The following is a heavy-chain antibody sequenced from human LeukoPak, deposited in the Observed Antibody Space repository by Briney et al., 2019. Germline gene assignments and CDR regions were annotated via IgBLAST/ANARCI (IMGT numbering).Heavy chain of an antibody. CDR2: INWNGGST. J-gene: IGHJ6*03. D-gene: IGHD2-2*01. CDR1: GFTFDDYG. Sequence: GGSLRLSCAASGFTFDDYGMSWVRQAPGKGLEWVSGINWNGGSTGYADSVKGRFTISRDNAKNSLYLQMNSLRAEDTALYYCARDRGDSRYCSSTSCYQAYYYYYMDVWGKGTTVTVSS. CDR3: ARDRGDSRYCSSTSCYQAYYYYYMDV. V-gene: IGHV3-20*04.